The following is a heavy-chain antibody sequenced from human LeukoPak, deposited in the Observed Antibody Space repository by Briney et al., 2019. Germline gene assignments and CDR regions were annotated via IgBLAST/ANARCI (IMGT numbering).Heavy chain of an antibody. CDR2: ISYGGVFK. V-gene: IGHV3-30*02. CDR1: GFTFTTYN. D-gene: IGHD3-16*01. Sequence: PGGSLRLSCAASGFTFTTYNMHWVRQAPGKGLEWMAFISYGGVFKQYADSVKGRFTVSRDNSKNTLYLQMSSLRAEDTAMYYYAKDGQNDSPYSMDVWGQGTTVTVSS. J-gene: IGHJ6*02. CDR3: AKDGQNDSPYSMDV.